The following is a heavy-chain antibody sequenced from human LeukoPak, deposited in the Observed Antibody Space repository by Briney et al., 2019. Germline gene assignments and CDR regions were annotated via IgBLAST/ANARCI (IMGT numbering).Heavy chain of an antibody. CDR1: GYTFTGYH. Sequence: EASVKVSCKASGYTFTGYHMHWVRRAPGQGLEWMGRINPNSGDTNYAQKFQGRVTMTRDTSISTAYMELSRLRSDDTAVYYCARDYCSSTSCLFDYWGQGALVTVSP. D-gene: IGHD2-2*01. V-gene: IGHV1-2*06. J-gene: IGHJ4*02. CDR2: INPNSGDT. CDR3: ARDYCSSTSCLFDY.